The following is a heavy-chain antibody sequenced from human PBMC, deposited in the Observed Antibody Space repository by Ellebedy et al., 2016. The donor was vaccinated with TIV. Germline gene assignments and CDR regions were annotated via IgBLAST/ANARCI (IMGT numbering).Heavy chain of an antibody. CDR3: AKGTST. J-gene: IGHJ5*02. CDR1: GYSFSSYG. V-gene: IGHV5-10-1*01. CDR2: IHPSDSYT. Sequence: GESLKISCKDSGYSFSSYGNSLARQLPGTCQGSLGLIHPSDSYTNYNPSFQGHVTILADKYISTAYLQWSSLKASDTARYYCAKGTSTWGQGTLVTVSS. D-gene: IGHD1-7*01.